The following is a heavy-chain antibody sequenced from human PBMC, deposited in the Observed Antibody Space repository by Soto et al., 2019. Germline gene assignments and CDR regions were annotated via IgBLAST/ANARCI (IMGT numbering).Heavy chain of an antibody. J-gene: IGHJ2*01. Sequence: GGSLRLSCAASGFTFSSYWMHWVRQAPGKGLVWVSRINSDGSSTSYADSVKGRFTISRDNAKNTLYLQMNSLRAEDTAVYYCARVIGFRPVTANYWYFDLWGRGTLVTVSS. CDR3: ARVIGFRPVTANYWYFDL. CDR1: GFTFSSYW. D-gene: IGHD2-21*02. V-gene: IGHV3-74*01. CDR2: INSDGSST.